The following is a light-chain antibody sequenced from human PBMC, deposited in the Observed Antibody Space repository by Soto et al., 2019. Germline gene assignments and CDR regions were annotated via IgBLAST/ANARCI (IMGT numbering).Light chain of an antibody. V-gene: IGLV2-14*01. Sequence: QSALTQPASVSGSPGQSITISCTGTSNDIGDYNYVSWYQHHPGKAPKLVIFEVNNRPSGVSPRFSGSKSGNTASLTISGLQVEDEADYFCTSYTSTIPYVFGSGTKLTVL. CDR2: EVN. CDR1: SNDIGDYNY. J-gene: IGLJ1*01. CDR3: TSYTSTIPYV.